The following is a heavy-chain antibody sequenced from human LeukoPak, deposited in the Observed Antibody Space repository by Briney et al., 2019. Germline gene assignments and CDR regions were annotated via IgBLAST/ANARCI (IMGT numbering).Heavy chain of an antibody. J-gene: IGHJ4*02. CDR2: ISGSGVTT. Sequence: GGSLRLSCAASGFIFSSYAMSWVRQAPGKGLEWVSAISGSGVTTYYADSVKGRFTISRDKSKNTLYLQMNSLRAEDTAIYYCAKDLTSVTTYFDCWGQGTLVTVSS. D-gene: IGHD4-17*01. CDR3: AKDLTSVTTYFDC. V-gene: IGHV3-23*01. CDR1: GFIFSSYA.